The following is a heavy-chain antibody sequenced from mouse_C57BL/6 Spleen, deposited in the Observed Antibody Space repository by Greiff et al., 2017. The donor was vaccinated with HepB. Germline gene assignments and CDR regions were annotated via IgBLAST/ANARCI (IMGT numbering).Heavy chain of an antibody. D-gene: IGHD2-4*01. CDR1: GFTFSSYT. CDR3: ARPGPNYDYDPFFAY. Sequence: EVKLVESGGGLVKPGGSLKLSCAASGFTFSSYTMSWVRQTPEKRLEWVATISGGGGNTYYPDSVKGRFTISRDNAKNTLYLQMSSMRSEDTALYYCARPGPNYDYDPFFAYWGQGTLVTVSA. V-gene: IGHV5-9*01. J-gene: IGHJ3*01. CDR2: ISGGGGNT.